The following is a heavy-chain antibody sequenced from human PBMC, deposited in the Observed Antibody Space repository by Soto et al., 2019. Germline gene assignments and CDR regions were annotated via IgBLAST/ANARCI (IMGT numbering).Heavy chain of an antibody. CDR2: IVPIYRTA. CDR3: VRDSGAKLSSS. CDR1: GGTLSSYR. V-gene: IGHV1-69*13. Sequence: GASVKVSCKASGGTLSSYRINWLRQAPGQGLEWMGGIVPIYRTADSAQEFQGRVTITADESARTAYMELRSLKSRDTAVYYCVRDSGAKLSSSWGQGTLVTVSS. J-gene: IGHJ4*02. D-gene: IGHD6-13*01.